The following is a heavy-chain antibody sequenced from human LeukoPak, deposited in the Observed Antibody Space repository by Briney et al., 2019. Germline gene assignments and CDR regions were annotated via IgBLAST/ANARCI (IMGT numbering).Heavy chain of an antibody. CDR3: ARDYSPPYGDLSPFDY. CDR2: ISYDGSNK. V-gene: IGHV3-30*04. Sequence: TGGSLRLSCAASGFTFSSYAMHWVRQAPGKGQEWVSVISYDGSNKYYADSVKGRFTISSDNSKNTLYLQMNSLRAEDTAVYYCARDYSPPYGDLSPFDYWGQGTLVTVSS. D-gene: IGHD4-17*01. CDR1: GFTFSSYA. J-gene: IGHJ4*02.